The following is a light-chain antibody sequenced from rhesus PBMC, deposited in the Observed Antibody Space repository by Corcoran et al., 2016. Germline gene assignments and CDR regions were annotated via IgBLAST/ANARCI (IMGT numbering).Light chain of an antibody. V-gene: IGKV1-32*02. CDR2: YAN. J-gene: IGKJ1*01. CDR1: QGISSY. CDR3: QQGNSNPRT. Sequence: DIQMSQSPSSLSASVGDRVTITCRASQGISSYLNWYQQKPGKAPKLLIYYANSLASGVPSRFSGSGSGTEFTLTISSLQPEDFATYSCQQGNSNPRTFGQGTKVEIK.